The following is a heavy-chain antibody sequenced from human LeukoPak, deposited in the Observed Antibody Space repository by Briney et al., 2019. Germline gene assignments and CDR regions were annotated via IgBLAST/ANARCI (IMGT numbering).Heavy chain of an antibody. V-gene: IGHV3-7*01. J-gene: IGHJ3*02. Sequence: PGGSLRLSCAASGFTFTTSWMTWVRQAPGKGLEWVANIKQDGSQRHYADSVTGRFTISRDNAKNSLYLQMNSLRAEDTAVYYCARDVSPRYSSGWAGAFDIWGQGTMVTVSS. CDR2: IKQDGSQR. CDR3: ARDVSPRYSSGWAGAFDI. CDR1: GFTFTTSW. D-gene: IGHD6-19*01.